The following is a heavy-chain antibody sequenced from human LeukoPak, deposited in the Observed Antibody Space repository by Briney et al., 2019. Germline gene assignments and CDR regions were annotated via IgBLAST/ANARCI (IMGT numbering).Heavy chain of an antibody. CDR2: ISGSGGST. Sequence: PGGSLRLSCATSGFTFSSYAMSWVRQAPGKGLEWVSAISGSGGSTYYADSEKGRFTISRDNSKNTLYPQMNSLRAEDTAVYYCAKAPRITRGWFDPWGQGTLVTVSS. D-gene: IGHD3-3*01. CDR1: GFTFSSYA. V-gene: IGHV3-23*01. J-gene: IGHJ5*02. CDR3: AKAPRITRGWFDP.